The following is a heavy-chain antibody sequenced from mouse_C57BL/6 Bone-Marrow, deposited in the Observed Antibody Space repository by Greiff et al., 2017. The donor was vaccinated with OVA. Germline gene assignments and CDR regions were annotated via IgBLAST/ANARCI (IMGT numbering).Heavy chain of an antibody. CDR3: ARHEEGGYDGYYVGVDY. CDR2: FYPGSGSI. J-gene: IGHJ2*01. D-gene: IGHD2-3*01. Sequence: QVQLQQSGAELVKPGASVKLSCKASGYTFTEYTIHWVKQRSGQGLEWIGWFYPGSGSIKYNEKFKDKATLTADNSSSTVYMELSRLTSEDSAVYFCARHEEGGYDGYYVGVDYWGQGTTLTVSS. V-gene: IGHV1-62-2*01. CDR1: GYTFTEYT.